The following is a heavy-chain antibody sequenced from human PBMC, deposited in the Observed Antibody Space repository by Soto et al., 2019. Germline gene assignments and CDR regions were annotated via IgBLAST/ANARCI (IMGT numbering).Heavy chain of an antibody. Sequence: QVQLVESGGGVVQPGRSLRLSCAASGFSFSSYGMHWVRQAPGTGLEWVAMISYDGTDEYYADSVKGRFNISRDNSKNAESLQMNSMRAEDTAVYYCAKKESDWNDHFGYLGQGTLVNVSS. D-gene: IGHD1-1*01. J-gene: IGHJ4*02. V-gene: IGHV3-30*18. CDR2: ISYDGTDE. CDR1: GFSFSSYG. CDR3: AKKESDWNDHFGY.